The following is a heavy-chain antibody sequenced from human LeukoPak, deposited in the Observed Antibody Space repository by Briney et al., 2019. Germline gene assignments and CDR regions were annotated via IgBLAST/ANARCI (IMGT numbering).Heavy chain of an antibody. J-gene: IGHJ4*02. Sequence: PSGTLSLTCAVSGGSISSSNWWSWVRQPPGKGLEWIGENYHSGSTNYNPSIKSRVTISVDKSKNQFSLKLSSVTAADTAVYYCARSPRDIVATIGNYWGQGTLVTVSS. V-gene: IGHV4-4*02. D-gene: IGHD5-12*01. CDR1: GGSISSSNW. CDR2: NYHSGST. CDR3: ARSPRDIVATIGNY.